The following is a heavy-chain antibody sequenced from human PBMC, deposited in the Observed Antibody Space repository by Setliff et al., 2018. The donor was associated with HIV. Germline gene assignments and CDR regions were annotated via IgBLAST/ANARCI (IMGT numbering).Heavy chain of an antibody. D-gene: IGHD3-16*01. J-gene: IGHJ3*02. CDR1: GGSFSNYY. V-gene: IGHV4-34*01. Sequence: ETLSLTCAVYGGSFSNYYWSWIRQPPGKGLEWIGEINYSGSTKYNPSLKSRVTMSVDTSKNQFPLKLNSVTAADTAVYYCARYVAYDEDDFDIWGQGTMVTVSS. CDR2: INYSGST. CDR3: ARYVAYDEDDFDI.